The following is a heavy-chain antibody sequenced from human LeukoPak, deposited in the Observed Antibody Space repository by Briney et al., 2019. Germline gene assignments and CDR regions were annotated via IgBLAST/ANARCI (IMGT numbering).Heavy chain of an antibody. Sequence: SETLSLTCTVSGGSISSGGYYWSWIRQPPGKGLEWIGYIYHSGSTYYNPSLKSRVTISVDRSKNQFSLKLSSVTAADTAVYYCARCVDYIPSGPWGQGTLVTVSS. J-gene: IGHJ5*02. CDR1: GGSISSGGYY. CDR2: IYHSGST. CDR3: ARCVDYIPSGP. D-gene: IGHD4-11*01. V-gene: IGHV4-30-2*01.